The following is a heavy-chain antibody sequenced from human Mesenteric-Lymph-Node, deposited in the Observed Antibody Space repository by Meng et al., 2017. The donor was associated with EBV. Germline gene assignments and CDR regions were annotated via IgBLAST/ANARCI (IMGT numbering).Heavy chain of an antibody. Sequence: QVQLVQSGSELKKPGASVKVSCQASGYTFSRYAMNWVRQAPGQGLEWMGWINTNTGKPTYAQGLTGRFVFSLDTSVSTAYLQISSLKADDTAVYYCARASSSGPFDYWGQGALVTVSS. V-gene: IGHV7-4-1*02. D-gene: IGHD3-10*01. CDR2: INTNTGKP. CDR1: GYTFSRYA. J-gene: IGHJ4*02. CDR3: ARASSSGPFDY.